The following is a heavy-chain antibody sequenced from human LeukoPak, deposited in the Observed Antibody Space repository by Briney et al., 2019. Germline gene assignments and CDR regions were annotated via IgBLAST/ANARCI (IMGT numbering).Heavy chain of an antibody. CDR1: GFTFTNYA. V-gene: IGHV3-23*01. D-gene: IGHD2-15*01. CDR3: AKDCNGGNCYIDY. CDR2: MSGRGVST. J-gene: IGHJ4*02. Sequence: GGSLRLSCAASGFTFTNYAMSWVRQAPGKGLEWVSGMSGRGVSTYYADSVKGRFTISSDNSKNTLYLQMNSLRAEDTTIYYCAKDCNGGNCYIDYWGQGTLVTVAS.